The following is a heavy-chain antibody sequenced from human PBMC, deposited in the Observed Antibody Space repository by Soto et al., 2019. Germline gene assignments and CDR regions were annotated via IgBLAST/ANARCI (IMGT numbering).Heavy chain of an antibody. V-gene: IGHV3-21*01. CDR1: GFTFSSYS. Sequence: PGGSLRLSSAASGFTFSSYSMNWVRQAPGKGLEWVSSISSSSSYIYYADSVKGRFTISRDNAKNSLYLQMNSLRAEDTAVYYCARPRYSYGDFDYWGQGTLVTVSS. CDR3: ARPRYSYGDFDY. J-gene: IGHJ4*02. CDR2: ISSSSSYI. D-gene: IGHD5-18*01.